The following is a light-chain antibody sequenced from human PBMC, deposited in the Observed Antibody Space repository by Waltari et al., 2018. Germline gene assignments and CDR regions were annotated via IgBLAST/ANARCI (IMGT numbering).Light chain of an antibody. Sequence: QSALTQPRSVSGSPGQSVTISCAGTGSDVGDFNSVSWYQHPGKAPKLVIFDVSKRPSGVPDRFSGSKSGTSASLTVSGLQAEDEADYYCCSYAGIWVFGGGTKLTVL. V-gene: IGLV2-11*01. J-gene: IGLJ3*02. CDR1: GSDVGDFNS. CDR3: CSYAGIWV. CDR2: DVS.